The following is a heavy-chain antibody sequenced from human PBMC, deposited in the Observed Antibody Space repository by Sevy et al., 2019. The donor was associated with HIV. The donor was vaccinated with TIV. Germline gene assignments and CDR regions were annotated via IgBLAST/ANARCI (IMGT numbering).Heavy chain of an antibody. D-gene: IGHD5-18*01. CDR3: TTDGGGYNYCYSFDY. J-gene: IGHJ4*02. Sequence: GGSLRLSCAASGFTFSNAWMNWVRQAPGKGLEWVGRIKSKTDGGTTDYAAPVKGRFTISRDDSKNTLYLQMNSLKTEDTADYYGTTDGGGYNYCYSFDYWGQGTLVTVSS. V-gene: IGHV3-15*07. CDR1: GFTFSNAW. CDR2: IKSKTDGGTT.